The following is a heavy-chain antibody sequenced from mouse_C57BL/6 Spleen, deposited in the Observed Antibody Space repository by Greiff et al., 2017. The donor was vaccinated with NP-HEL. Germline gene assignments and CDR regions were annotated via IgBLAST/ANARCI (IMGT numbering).Heavy chain of an antibody. CDR1: GYTFTDYE. CDR3: TRSHYGSSFHWYFDV. D-gene: IGHD1-1*01. CDR2: IDPETGGT. Sequence: VQLQQSGAELVRPGASVTLSCKASGYTFTDYEMHWVKQTPVHGLEWIGAIDPETGGTAYNQKFKGKAILTADKSSSTAYMDLRSLTSDDSAVYYCTRSHYGSSFHWYFDVWGTGTTVTVSS. J-gene: IGHJ1*03. V-gene: IGHV1-15*01.